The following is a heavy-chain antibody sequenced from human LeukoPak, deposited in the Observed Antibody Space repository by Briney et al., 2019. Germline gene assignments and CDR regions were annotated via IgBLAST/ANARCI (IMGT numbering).Heavy chain of an antibody. CDR3: ARDLGRGNAPFDY. D-gene: IGHD3-16*01. J-gene: IGHJ4*02. CDR1: GFTFSSYG. CDR2: IWYDGSNK. V-gene: IGHV3-33*01. Sequence: PGGSLRLSCAASGFTFSSYGMHWVRQAPRKGLESVAVIWYDGSNKYYAGSVKGRFTISRDNSKNTLYLQMNSLRAEDTAVYYCARDLGRGNAPFDYWGQGTLVTFSS.